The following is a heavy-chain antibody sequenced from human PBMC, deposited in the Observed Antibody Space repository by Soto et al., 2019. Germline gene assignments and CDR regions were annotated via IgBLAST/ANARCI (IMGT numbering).Heavy chain of an antibody. CDR1: GFTFSSYG. Sequence: QVQLVESGGGVVQPGRSLRLSCAASGFTFSSYGMHWVRQAPGKGLEWVAVIWYDGSNKYYADSVKGRFTISRDNSKDTLYLQMNSLRAEDTAVYYCAKSGPVVTPYYYYYGMDAWGQGTTVTVSS. CDR3: AKSGPVVTPYYYYYGMDA. J-gene: IGHJ6*02. D-gene: IGHD2-21*02. V-gene: IGHV3-33*06. CDR2: IWYDGSNK.